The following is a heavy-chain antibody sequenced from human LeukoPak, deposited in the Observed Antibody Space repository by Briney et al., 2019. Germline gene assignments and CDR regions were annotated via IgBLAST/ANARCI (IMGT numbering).Heavy chain of an antibody. CDR1: GFTFDDYA. V-gene: IGHV3-9*01. D-gene: IGHD5-18*01. CDR2: ISWNSGSI. CDR3: AKAMDTAMASVVYYYYGMDV. Sequence: PGGSLRLSCAASGFTFDDYAMHWVRQAPGKGLEWVSGISWNSGSIGYADSVKGRFTISRDNAKNSLYLQMNSLRAEDTAVYYCAKAMDTAMASVVYYYYGMDVWGQGTTVTVSS. J-gene: IGHJ6*02.